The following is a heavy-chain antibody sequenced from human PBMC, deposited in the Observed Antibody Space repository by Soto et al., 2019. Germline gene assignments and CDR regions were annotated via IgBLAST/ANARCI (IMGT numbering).Heavy chain of an antibody. V-gene: IGHV3-23*01. D-gene: IGHD3-10*02. CDR1: GFTFSSYA. J-gene: IGHJ4*02. CDR2: ISGSGGST. Sequence: PGGSLRLSCAASGFTFSSYAMSWVRQAPGKGLEWVSAISGSGGSTYYADSVKGRFTISRDNSKNTLYLQMNSLRAEDTAVYYCAKDLLRRITMLCFDYWGQGTLVTVSS. CDR3: AKDLLRRITMLCFDY.